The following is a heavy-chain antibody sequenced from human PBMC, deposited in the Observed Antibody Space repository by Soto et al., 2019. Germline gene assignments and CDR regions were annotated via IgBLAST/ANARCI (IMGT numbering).Heavy chain of an antibody. D-gene: IGHD3-9*01. CDR3: ARDPSTGYADS. CDR1: GFTFSSYA. Sequence: EVHLLESGGDLVQPGGSLRLSCAASGFTFSSYALNWVRQSPGKGLEWVSTISSGGDNTYYADSVKGRFTISRDNSKNTLYLQMNGLRAEDTAIYYCARDPSTGYADSWGQGTLVTVSS. V-gene: IGHV3-23*01. J-gene: IGHJ4*02. CDR2: ISSGGDNT.